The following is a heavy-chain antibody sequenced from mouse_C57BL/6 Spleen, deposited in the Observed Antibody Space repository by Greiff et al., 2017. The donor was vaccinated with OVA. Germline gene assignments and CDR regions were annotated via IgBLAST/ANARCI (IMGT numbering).Heavy chain of an antibody. CDR2: INPSTGGT. CDR1: GYSFTGYY. Sequence: VQLQQSGPELVKPGASVKISCKASGYSFTGYYMNWVKQSPEKSLEWIGEINPSTGGTTYNQKFKAKATLTVDKSSSTAYMQLKSLTSEDSAVYYCARNWDNDWGQGTTLTVSS. D-gene: IGHD4-1*01. CDR3: ARNWDND. J-gene: IGHJ2*01. V-gene: IGHV1-42*01.